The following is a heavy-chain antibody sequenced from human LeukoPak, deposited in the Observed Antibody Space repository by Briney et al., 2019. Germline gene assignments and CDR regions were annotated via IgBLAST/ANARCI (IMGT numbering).Heavy chain of an antibody. CDR1: GYAFITYY. CDR2: INPSGGST. D-gene: IGHD1-26*01. Sequence: ASVKVSCKASGYAFITYYMYWVRQAPGQGLEWMGVINPSGGSTSYAQKFQGRVTATRDTSTSTVYMEVTTVRSEDTAVYYCARGISVGATDYFDYWGQGTLVIVSS. CDR3: ARGISVGATDYFDY. V-gene: IGHV1-46*01. J-gene: IGHJ4*02.